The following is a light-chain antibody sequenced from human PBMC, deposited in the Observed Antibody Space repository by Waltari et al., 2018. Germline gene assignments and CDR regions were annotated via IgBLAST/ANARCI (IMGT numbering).Light chain of an antibody. CDR1: SSDIGGSNY. V-gene: IGLV2-8*01. CDR2: EVF. J-gene: IGLJ2*01. CDR3: SSYSGTNNPVV. Sequence: QSALTQPPSASGSPGQSVTISCTGTSSDIGGSNYVSWYQQHPGKAPKLMIYEVFKRPSGCPDRSSGSKSGNTASLTVSGLQAEDEADFYCSSYSGTNNPVVFGGGTRLTVL.